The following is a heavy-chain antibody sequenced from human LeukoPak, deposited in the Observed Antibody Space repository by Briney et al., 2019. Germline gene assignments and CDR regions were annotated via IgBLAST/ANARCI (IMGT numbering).Heavy chain of an antibody. CDR1: GGSISGGGYS. CDR2: IYYSGST. D-gene: IGHD5-12*01. CDR3: ARVYGSGYDFRGAFDI. Sequence: PSETLSLTCAVSGGSISGGGYSWSWIRQPPGKGLEWIGYIYYSGSTYYNPSLKSRVTISVDTSKNQFSLKLSSVTAADTAVYYCARVYGSGYDFRGAFDIWGQGTMVTVSS. V-gene: IGHV4-30-4*07. J-gene: IGHJ3*02.